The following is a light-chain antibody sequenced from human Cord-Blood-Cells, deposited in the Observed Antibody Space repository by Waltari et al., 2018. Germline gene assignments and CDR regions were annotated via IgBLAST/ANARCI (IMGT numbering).Light chain of an antibody. J-gene: IGKJ2*01. CDR2: KVS. CDR3: MQGTHLYT. CDR1: QSLVHSDGNTY. Sequence: DVVMTQSPLSLPVTLGQPASISCSSSQSLVHSDGNTYLNWFQQRPGQSPRRLIYKVSNRDSSVPDRFSGSGSGTDFTLKISRVEAEDVGVYYCMQGTHLYTFGQGTKLEIK. V-gene: IGKV2-30*02.